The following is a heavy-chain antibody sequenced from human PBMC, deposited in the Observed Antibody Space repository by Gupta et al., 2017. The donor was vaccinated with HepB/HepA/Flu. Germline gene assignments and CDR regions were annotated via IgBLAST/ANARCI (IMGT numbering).Heavy chain of an antibody. CDR3: ARLKIRGGWFDP. J-gene: IGHJ5*02. CDR2: IYYSGST. D-gene: IGHD3-10*01. V-gene: IGHV4-39*01. Sequence: QLQLQESGQGLVKPSETLTLTCTVSGGSISSGSYYWGWIRQPPGKGLEWIGSIYYSGSTYYNPSLKSRVTISVDTSKNQFSLKLSAVTAADTAVYYWARLKIRGGWFDPWGQGTLVTGSS. CDR1: GGSISSGSYY.